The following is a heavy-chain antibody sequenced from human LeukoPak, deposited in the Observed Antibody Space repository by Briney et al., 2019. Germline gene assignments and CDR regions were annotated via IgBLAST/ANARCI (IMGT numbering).Heavy chain of an antibody. CDR3: ARDDSGAFDI. CDR2: ISSSSSYI. D-gene: IGHD1-26*01. V-gene: IGHV3-21*01. CDR1: GFTFSSYS. J-gene: IGHJ3*02. Sequence: GGSLRLSCAASGFTFSSYSTNWVRQAPGKGLEWVSSISSSSSYIYYADSVKGRFTISRDNAKNSLYLQTNSLRAEDTAVYYCARDDSGAFDIWGQGTMVTVSS.